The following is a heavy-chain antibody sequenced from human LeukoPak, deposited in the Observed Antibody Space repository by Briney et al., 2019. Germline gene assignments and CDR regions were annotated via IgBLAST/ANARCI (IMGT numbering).Heavy chain of an antibody. CDR2: INHSGST. V-gene: IGHV4-34*01. CDR1: GGSFSGYY. J-gene: IGHJ4*02. CDR3: ARGGRSRDY. Sequence: SETLSLTCAVYGGSFSGYYWSWIRQPPGKGLEWIGEINHSGSTNYNPSLKSRVTISVDTSKNQFSLKLSSVTAADTAVYYCARGGRSRDYWGQGTLVTVSS.